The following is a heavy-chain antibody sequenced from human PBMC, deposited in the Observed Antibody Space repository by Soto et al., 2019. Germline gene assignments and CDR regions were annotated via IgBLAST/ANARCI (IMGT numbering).Heavy chain of an antibody. CDR2: IYYSGST. CDR3: ASVDNWFDP. V-gene: IGHV4-39*01. J-gene: IGHJ5*02. CDR1: GGSISSSSYY. Sequence: LSLTCTVSGGSISSSSYYWGWIRQPPGKGLEWIGSIYYSGSTYYNPSLKSRVTISVDTSKNQFSLKLSSVTAADTAVYYCASVDNWFDPWGQGTLVTVSS.